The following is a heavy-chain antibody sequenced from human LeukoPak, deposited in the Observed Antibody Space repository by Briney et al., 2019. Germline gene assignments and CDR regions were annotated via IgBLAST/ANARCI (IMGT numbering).Heavy chain of an antibody. CDR3: SRELLGYGDRDGY. Sequence: GGSLRLSCAASGFTFSSYSMNWVRQAPGKGLEWVSSISSSSSYIYYADSVKGRFTISRDNAKNSLYLQMNSLRAEDPAGSYCSRELLGYGDRDGYWGQGALVTVSS. V-gene: IGHV3-21*01. CDR2: ISSSSSYI. J-gene: IGHJ4*02. CDR1: GFTFSSYS. D-gene: IGHD4-17*01.